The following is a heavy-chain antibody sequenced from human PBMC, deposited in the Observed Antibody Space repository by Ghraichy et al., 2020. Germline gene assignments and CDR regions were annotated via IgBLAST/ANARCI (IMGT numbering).Heavy chain of an antibody. D-gene: IGHD1-1*01. CDR1: GFTFSSYG. V-gene: IGHV3-33*01. J-gene: IGHJ3*02. Sequence: GGSLRLSCAASGFTFSSYGMHWVRQAPGKGLEWVAVIWYDGSNKYYADSVKGRFTISRDNSKNTLYLQMNSLRAEDTAVYYCARDKDHPQPYAFDIWGQGTMVTVSS. CDR3: ARDKDHPQPYAFDI. CDR2: IWYDGSNK.